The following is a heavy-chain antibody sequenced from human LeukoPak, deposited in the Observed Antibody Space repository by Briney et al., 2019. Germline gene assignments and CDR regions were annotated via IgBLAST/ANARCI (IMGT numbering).Heavy chain of an antibody. D-gene: IGHD6-13*01. CDR3: ARLGAAPGSLDY. J-gene: IGHJ4*02. CDR1: GGSISTFY. Sequence: PSETLSLTRTVSGGSISTFYWSWLRQPPGKGLEWIGYISYSGSTNYNPSLKSRLTISGDTSKNQFSLKLSSVTAADTAVYYCARLGAAPGSLDYGGQGTLVTVSS. V-gene: IGHV4-59*08. CDR2: ISYSGST.